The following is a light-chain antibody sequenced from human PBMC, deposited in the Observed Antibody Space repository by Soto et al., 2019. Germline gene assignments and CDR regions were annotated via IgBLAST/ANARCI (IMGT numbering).Light chain of an antibody. Sequence: EIVMTQSPATLSVSPGERATLSCRASQSVSSNLAWYQQKPGQAPRLLIYGASTRATGIPARFSGSGSGTEFTLTISSLQSEDFAVYYCQQYNNLPPLTFGGGNKVASK. CDR3: QQYNNLPPLT. CDR2: GAS. V-gene: IGKV3-15*01. CDR1: QSVSSN. J-gene: IGKJ4*01.